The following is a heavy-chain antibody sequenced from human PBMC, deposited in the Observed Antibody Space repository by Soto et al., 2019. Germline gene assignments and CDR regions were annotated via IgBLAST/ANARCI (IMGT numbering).Heavy chain of an antibody. J-gene: IGHJ6*02. CDR3: ARVEWGPYYYYYGMDV. CDR2: IYYSGST. CDR1: GDYIISGDYY. Sequence: SETLSLTCPVSGDYIISGDYYRSWIRKPPGKGLEWIGYIYYSGSTYYNPSLKSRVTISVDTSKNQFSLKLSSVTAADTAVYYCARVEWGPYYYYYGMDVWGQGTTVTVSS. D-gene: IGHD1-26*01. V-gene: IGHV4-30-4*01.